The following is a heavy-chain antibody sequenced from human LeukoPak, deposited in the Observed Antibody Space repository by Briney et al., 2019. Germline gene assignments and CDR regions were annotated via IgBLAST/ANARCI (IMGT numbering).Heavy chain of an antibody. CDR1: GYTFTGYY. V-gene: IGHV1-2*02. CDR3: ASHPYYYGSGSSPDY. D-gene: IGHD3-10*01. J-gene: IGHJ4*02. Sequence: APVKVSCKASGYTFTGYYMHWVRQAPGQGLEWMGWINPNSGGTNYAQKFQGRVTMTRDTSISTAYMELSRLRSDDTAVYYCASHPYYYGSGSSPDYWGQGTLVTVSS. CDR2: INPNSGGT.